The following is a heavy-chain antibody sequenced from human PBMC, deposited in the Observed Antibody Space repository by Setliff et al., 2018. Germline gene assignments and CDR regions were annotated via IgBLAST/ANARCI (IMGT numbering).Heavy chain of an antibody. CDR3: ARAHRNFGVVINYYYYYYGMDV. D-gene: IGHD3-3*01. V-gene: IGHV4-38-2*01. Sequence: LSLTCAVSGYSIRSGNYWGWIRQPPGKGLEWIGSIYYSGSTYYNPSLKSRVTISVDTSKNQFSLKLSSVTAADTAVYYCARAHRNFGVVINYYYYYYGMDVWGQGTTVTVSS. J-gene: IGHJ6*02. CDR1: GYSIRSGNY. CDR2: IYYSGST.